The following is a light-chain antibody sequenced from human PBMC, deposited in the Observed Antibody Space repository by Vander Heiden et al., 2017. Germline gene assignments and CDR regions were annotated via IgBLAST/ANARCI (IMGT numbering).Light chain of an antibody. V-gene: IGKV1-39*01. CDR1: QSISSF. J-gene: IGKJ3*01. Sequence: DIQMTQSPPSLSASVGDRVTITCRASQSISSFLNCYQQKPGKAPKLLIYGASSLQSGVPSRFSGSGSGTDFTRTINSRQLEDFATYYCQESYNSPFPFGPGTKGDIK. CDR3: QESYNSPFP. CDR2: GAS.